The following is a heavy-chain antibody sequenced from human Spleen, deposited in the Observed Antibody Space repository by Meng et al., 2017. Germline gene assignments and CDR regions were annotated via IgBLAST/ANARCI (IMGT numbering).Heavy chain of an antibody. V-gene: IGHV6-1*01. CDR3: ARGLGPYSNPYYYYGMDV. CDR2: TYYRSKWYN. D-gene: IGHD4-11*01. CDR1: GDSVSSNSAA. Sequence: SQTLSLTCAISGDSVSSNSAAWNWIRQSPSRGLEWLGRTYYRSKWYNDSAVSVKSRITIDPDTSKNQISLQLNSVTPEDTAVYYCARGLGPYSNPYYYYGMDVWGQGTTVTVSS. J-gene: IGHJ6*02.